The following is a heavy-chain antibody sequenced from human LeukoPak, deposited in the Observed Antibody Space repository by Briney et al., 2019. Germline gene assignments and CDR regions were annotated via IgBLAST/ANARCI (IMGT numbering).Heavy chain of an antibody. J-gene: IGHJ3*02. CDR2: IYYRGST. V-gene: IGHV4-59*08. D-gene: IGHD1-14*01. CDR1: GGSISSYY. Sequence: PSETLSLTRTVSGGSISSYYWSWIPQPPGKGLEWIGYIYYRGSTNYNPSLKSRVTISVDTSKNPFSLKLGSVTAADTAVYYCARRPDLDAFDIWGQGTMVTVSS. CDR3: ARRPDLDAFDI.